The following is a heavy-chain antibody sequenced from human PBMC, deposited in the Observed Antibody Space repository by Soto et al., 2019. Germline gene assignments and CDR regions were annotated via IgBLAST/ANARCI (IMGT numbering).Heavy chain of an antibody. CDR3: ASVPGP. CDR1: GGSISSGGYS. D-gene: IGHD3-10*01. V-gene: IGHV4-30-2*01. J-gene: IGHJ5*02. CDR2: IYHSGST. Sequence: SETLSLTCAVPGGSISSGGYSWSWIRQPPGKGLEWIGYIYHSGSTYYNPSLKSRVTISVDRSKNQFSLKLSSVTAADTAVYYCASVPGPWGQGTLVTVSS.